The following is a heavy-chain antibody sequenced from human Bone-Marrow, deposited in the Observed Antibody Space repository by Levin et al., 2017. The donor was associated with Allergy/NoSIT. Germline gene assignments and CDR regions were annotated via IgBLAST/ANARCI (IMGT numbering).Heavy chain of an antibody. D-gene: IGHD3-3*01. CDR1: GYTFTDHN. CDR2: VTPKSGAS. J-gene: IGHJ6*02. Sequence: GESLKISCKTSGYTFTDHNMHWVRQAPGQGLEWMGRVTPKSGASNYAQKFRGRVSMTTNTSINTAYMELRSLKSDDTAVYYCARDGTNTLFGMIILFYYGLDVWGQGTTLTVSS. V-gene: IGHV1-2*06. CDR3: ARDGTNTLFGMIILFYYGLDV.